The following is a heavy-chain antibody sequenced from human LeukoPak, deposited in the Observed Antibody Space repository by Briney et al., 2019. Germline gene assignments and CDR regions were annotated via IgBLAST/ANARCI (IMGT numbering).Heavy chain of an antibody. V-gene: IGHV4-59*01. J-gene: IGHJ4*02. D-gene: IGHD3-9*01. CDR3: ARGGYCDWLLPFDY. Sequence: PSETLSLTCTVSGGSISSYYWSWIRQPPGKGLEWIGYIYYSGSTNYNPSLKSRVTISVDTSKNQFSLKLSSVTAADTAVYYCARGGYCDWLLPFDYWGQGTLVTVSS. CDR1: GGSISSYY. CDR2: IYYSGST.